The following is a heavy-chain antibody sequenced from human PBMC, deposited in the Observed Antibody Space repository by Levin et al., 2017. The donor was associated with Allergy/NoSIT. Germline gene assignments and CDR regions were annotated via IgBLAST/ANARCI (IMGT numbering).Heavy chain of an antibody. Sequence: GGSLRLSCAASGFTVSSNYMSWVRQAPGKGLEWVSIIYSGGSTYYPDSVKGRFTISRDNSKNTLYLQMNSLTAEDTAVYYCARFLAAPGAFDSWGQGTMVTVSS. CDR3: ARFLAAPGAFDS. D-gene: IGHD6-6*01. V-gene: IGHV3-66*01. CDR1: GFTVSSNY. CDR2: IYSGGST. J-gene: IGHJ3*02.